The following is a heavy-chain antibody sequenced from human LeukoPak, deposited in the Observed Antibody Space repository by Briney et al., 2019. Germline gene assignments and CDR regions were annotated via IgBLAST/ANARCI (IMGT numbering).Heavy chain of an antibody. CDR1: GYTFTSYY. Sequence: GASVKVSCKASGYTFTSYYMHWVRQAPGQGLEWMGIINPSGGSTSYAQKFQGRVTMTRDTSTSTVYMELSSLRSEDTAVYYCARGGGITMMVVGPGSGMDVWGQGTTVTVSS. CDR3: ARGGGITMMVVGPGSGMDV. J-gene: IGHJ6*02. V-gene: IGHV1-46*01. CDR2: INPSGGST. D-gene: IGHD3-22*01.